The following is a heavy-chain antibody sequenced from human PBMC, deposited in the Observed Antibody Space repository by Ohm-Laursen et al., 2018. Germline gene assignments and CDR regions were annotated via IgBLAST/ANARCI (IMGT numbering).Heavy chain of an antibody. CDR1: GGSISSYY. CDR3: ARVADSSGYRFYFDY. J-gene: IGHJ4*02. D-gene: IGHD3-22*01. V-gene: IGHV4-59*01. CDR2: IYYTGSA. Sequence: TLSLTCTVSGGSISSYYWSWIRQPPGKGLEWIGYIYYTGSAEYNPSLKSRVTISVDESKTQFSLSLNSVTAADTAVYYCARVADSSGYRFYFDYWGQGTLVTVSS.